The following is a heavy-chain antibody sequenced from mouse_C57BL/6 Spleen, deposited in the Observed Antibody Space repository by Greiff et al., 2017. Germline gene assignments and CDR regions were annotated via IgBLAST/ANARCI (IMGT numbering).Heavy chain of an antibody. CDR2: IRSKSNNYAT. CDR1: GFSFNTYA. Sequence: DVKLVESGGGLVQPKGSLKLSCAASGFSFNTYAMNWVRQAPGKGLEWVARIRSKSNNYATYYADSVKDRFTISRDDSESMLYLQMNNLKTEDTAMYYCVRHNAWDYAMDYWGQGTSVTVSS. D-gene: IGHD4-1*01. J-gene: IGHJ4*01. CDR3: VRHNAWDYAMDY. V-gene: IGHV10-1*01.